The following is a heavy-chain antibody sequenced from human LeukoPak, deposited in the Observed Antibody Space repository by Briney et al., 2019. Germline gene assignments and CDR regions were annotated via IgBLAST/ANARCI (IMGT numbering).Heavy chain of an antibody. CDR1: GGSFSGYY. J-gene: IGHJ4*02. D-gene: IGHD2-2*01. Sequence: SETLSLTCAVYGGSFSGYYWSWIRQPPGKGLEWIGEINHSGSTNYNPSLKSRVTISVDTSKSQFSLKLSSVTAADTAVYYCARGQRNRLVVVPAAMRGGSFDYWGQGTLVTVSS. CDR2: INHSGST. CDR3: ARGQRNRLVVVPAAMRGGSFDY. V-gene: IGHV4-34*01.